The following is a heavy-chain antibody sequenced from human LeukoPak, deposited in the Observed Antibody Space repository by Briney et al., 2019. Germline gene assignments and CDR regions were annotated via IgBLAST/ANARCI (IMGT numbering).Heavy chain of an antibody. CDR3: ARTNYYYYMDV. Sequence: PSETLSLTCTVSGGSISSSSYYWGWIRQPPGKGLEWIGSIYYSGSTYYNPSPKSRVTISVDTSKNQFSLKLSSVTAADTAVYYCARTNYYYYMDVWGKGTTVTVSS. J-gene: IGHJ6*03. CDR1: GGSISSSSYY. V-gene: IGHV4-39*01. CDR2: IYYSGST.